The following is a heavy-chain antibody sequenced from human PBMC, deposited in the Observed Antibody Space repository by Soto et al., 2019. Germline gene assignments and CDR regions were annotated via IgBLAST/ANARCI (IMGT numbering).Heavy chain of an antibody. D-gene: IGHD3-16*01. V-gene: IGHV3-15*06. J-gene: IGHJ6*02. CDR2: VKTRSDGGTT. Sequence: PGGSLRLSCTAAGFTFRNAWMSWVRQAPGKGLEGVVRVKTRSDGGTTYYAAPVKVRFIISRDDSKNRLFLQMNSLKIEDTALYYCVTETDIITGNYYYYGMDVWGQGTTVTVSS. CDR1: GFTFRNAW. CDR3: VTETDIITGNYYYYGMDV.